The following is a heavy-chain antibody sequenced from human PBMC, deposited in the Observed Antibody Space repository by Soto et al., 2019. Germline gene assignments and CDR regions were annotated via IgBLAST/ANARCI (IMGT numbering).Heavy chain of an antibody. J-gene: IGHJ4*02. V-gene: IGHV3-48*03. D-gene: IGHD6-13*01. Sequence: GGSLRLSCAASGFTFSSYEMNWVRQAPGKGLEWVSYISSSGSTIYYADSVKGRFTISRDNAKNSLYLQMNSLRAEDTAVYYCARADLLAAAADYWGQGTLVTVSS. CDR1: GFTFSSYE. CDR2: ISSSGSTI. CDR3: ARADLLAAAADY.